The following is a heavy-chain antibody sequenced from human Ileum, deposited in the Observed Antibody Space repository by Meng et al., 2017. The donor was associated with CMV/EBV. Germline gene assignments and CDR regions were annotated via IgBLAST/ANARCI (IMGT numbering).Heavy chain of an antibody. CDR2: ISGSGGST. J-gene: IGHJ4*02. CDR3: AKDGGGDCSFDY. CDR1: GLTFGSYA. D-gene: IGHD2-21*02. V-gene: IGHV3-23*01. Sequence: EGPTLASVGGLVPLWGSLGLSCAASGLTFGSYAMGWVRQAPGKGVEWVSAISGSGGSTYYADSVKGRFTISRDNSKNTLYLQMNSLRAEDTAVYYCAKDGGGDCSFDYWGQGTLVTVSS.